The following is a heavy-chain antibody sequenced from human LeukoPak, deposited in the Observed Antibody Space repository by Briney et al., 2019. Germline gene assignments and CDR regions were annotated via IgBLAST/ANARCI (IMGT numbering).Heavy chain of an antibody. CDR3: ARDLSTGGASDY. J-gene: IGHJ4*02. Sequence: KTGGSLRLSCAASGFTFSSYALSWVRQAPGKGLEWVPTISSSSTYIYYADSVKGRITISRDNAKNSLSLQMNSLRAEDTAVYYCARDLSTGGASDYWGQGTLVTVSS. CDR1: GFTFSSYA. D-gene: IGHD3-16*01. V-gene: IGHV3-21*01. CDR2: ISSSSTYI.